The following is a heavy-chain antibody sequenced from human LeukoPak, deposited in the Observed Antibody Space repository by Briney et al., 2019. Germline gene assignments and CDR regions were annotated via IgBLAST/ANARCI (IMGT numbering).Heavy chain of an antibody. V-gene: IGHV3-21*01. CDR2: ISSSSSYI. CDR3: ASPGTTGTFDY. J-gene: IGHJ4*02. Sequence: GGSLRLSCAASGFTFSSYSMNWVRQAPGEGLEWVSSISSSSSYIYYADSVKGRFTISRDNAKNSLYLQMNSLRAEDTAVYYCASPGTTGTFDYWGQGTLVTVSS. D-gene: IGHD1-1*01. CDR1: GFTFSSYS.